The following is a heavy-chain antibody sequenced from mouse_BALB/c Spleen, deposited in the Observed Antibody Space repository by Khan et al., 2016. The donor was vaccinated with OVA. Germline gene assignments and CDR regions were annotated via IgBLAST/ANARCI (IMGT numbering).Heavy chain of an antibody. D-gene: IGHD2-14*01. CDR1: GFSLSRYN. Sequence: QVQLKESGPGLVAPSQSLSITCTVSGFSLSRYNIHWVRQPPGKGLEWLGMIWGGGDPDYNSTLKSRLSISKDNSKSQVFLKMNSRQTDDTAMYYCARAYYRYDGYYAMDYWGQGTSVTVSS. CDR3: ARAYYRYDGYYAMDY. J-gene: IGHJ4*01. CDR2: IWGGGDP. V-gene: IGHV2-6-4*01.